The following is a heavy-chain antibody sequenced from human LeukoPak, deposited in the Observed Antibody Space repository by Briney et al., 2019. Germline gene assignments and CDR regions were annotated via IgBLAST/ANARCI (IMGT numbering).Heavy chain of an antibody. J-gene: IGHJ3*02. CDR2: IYYTGGT. CDR3: ARGGIVVANTGAFDI. D-gene: IGHD3-22*01. V-gene: IGHV4-59*12. Sequence: AETLSLTCTVSGGSISPFYWNWIRQPPGKGLEWIGYIYYTGGTSYSPSLNSRATISVDTSKNQISLKLNSVTAADTAVYYCARGGIVVANTGAFDIWGQGTMAPASS. CDR1: GGSISPFY.